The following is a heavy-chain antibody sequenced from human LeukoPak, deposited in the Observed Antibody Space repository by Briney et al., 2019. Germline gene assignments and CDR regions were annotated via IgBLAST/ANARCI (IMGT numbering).Heavy chain of an antibody. Sequence: GGSLRLSCGASGFSVSSNYMNWVRQAPGKGLEWVSYISFSSGTIHYADSVKGRFTISRDNAKNSLYLQMNSLRVEDTALYYCARDTHYYGSGSPAFDIWGQGTMVAVSS. CDR2: ISFSSGTI. D-gene: IGHD3-10*01. CDR1: GFSVSSNY. CDR3: ARDTHYYGSGSPAFDI. J-gene: IGHJ3*02. V-gene: IGHV3-48*01.